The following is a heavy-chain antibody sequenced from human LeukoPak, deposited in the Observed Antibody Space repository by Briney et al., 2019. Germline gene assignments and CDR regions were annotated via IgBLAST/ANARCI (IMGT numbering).Heavy chain of an antibody. CDR1: GYTFTSYD. J-gene: IGHJ4*02. D-gene: IGHD3-22*01. V-gene: IGHV1-69*05. CDR2: IIPIFGTA. Sequence: SVKVSCKASGYTFTSYDINWVRQAPGQGLEWMGGIIPIFGTANYAQKFQGRVTITTDESTSTAYMELSSLRSEDTAVYYCARDTYYYDSSGYWSWGYWGQGTLVTVSS. CDR3: ARDTYYYDSSGYWSWGY.